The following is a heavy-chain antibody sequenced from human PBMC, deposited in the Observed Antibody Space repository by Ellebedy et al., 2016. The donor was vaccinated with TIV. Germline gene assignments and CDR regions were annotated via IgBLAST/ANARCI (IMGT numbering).Heavy chain of an antibody. CDR2: ISGSGGST. J-gene: IGHJ4*02. CDR1: GFTFSSYA. D-gene: IGHD3-10*01. CDR3: ARDEHYYGSGSYFDY. V-gene: IGHV3-23*01. Sequence: GESLKISXAASGFTFSSYAMSWVRQAPGKGLEWVSAISGSGGSTYYADSVKGRFTISRDNSKNTLYLQMNSLRAEDTAVYYCARDEHYYGSGSYFDYWGQGTLVTVSS.